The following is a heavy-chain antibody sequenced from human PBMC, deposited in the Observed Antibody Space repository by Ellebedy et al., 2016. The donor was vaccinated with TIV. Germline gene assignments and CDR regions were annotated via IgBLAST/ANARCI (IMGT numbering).Heavy chain of an antibody. Sequence: GGSLRLSXAASGFTFSSYWMHWVRQAPGKGLVWVSRINSDGSSTSYADSVKGRFTISRDNAKNTLYLQMNSLRAEDTAVYYCARPLERREGVDYWGQGTLVTVSS. CDR2: INSDGSST. CDR3: ARPLERREGVDY. D-gene: IGHD1-1*01. J-gene: IGHJ4*02. CDR1: GFTFSSYW. V-gene: IGHV3-74*01.